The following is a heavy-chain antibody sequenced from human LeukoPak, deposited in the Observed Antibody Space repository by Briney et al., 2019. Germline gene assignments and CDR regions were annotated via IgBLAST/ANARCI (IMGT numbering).Heavy chain of an antibody. CDR3: TTQSKLRFLEWSLP. J-gene: IGHJ5*02. D-gene: IGHD3-3*01. CDR2: ISGSGGST. V-gene: IGHV3-23*01. CDR1: GCTFSSYA. Sequence: GGSLRLSCAASGCTFSSYAMSWVRQAPGKGLEWVSAISGSGGSTYYADSVKGRFTISRDNSKNTLYLQMNSLKTEDTAVYYCTTQSKLRFLEWSLPWGQGTLVTVSS.